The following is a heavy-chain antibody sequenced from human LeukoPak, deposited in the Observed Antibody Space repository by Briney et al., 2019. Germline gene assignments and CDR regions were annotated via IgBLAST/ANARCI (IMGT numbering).Heavy chain of an antibody. Sequence: ASVKVSCKAYTDYFIHWVRQAPGQGPEWMGWINPKNGGPRYSQKFRGRVTMTWDRSISTAFMVLTTLTSDDTAVYYCARDVGFGPHTFDIWGQGTTVTVSS. D-gene: IGHD3-10*01. CDR1: TDYF. V-gene: IGHV1-2*02. CDR2: INPKNGGP. CDR3: ARDVGFGPHTFDI. J-gene: IGHJ3*02.